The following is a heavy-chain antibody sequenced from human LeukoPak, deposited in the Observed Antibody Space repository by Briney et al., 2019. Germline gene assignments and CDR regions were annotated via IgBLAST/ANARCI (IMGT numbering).Heavy chain of an antibody. J-gene: IGHJ4*02. D-gene: IGHD6-19*01. V-gene: IGHV4-4*09. CDR2: IYTSGST. CDR1: GGSISSYY. CDR3: ASGIAVADSTGLDY. Sequence: SETLSLTCTVSGGSISSYYWSWIRQPPGKGLEWIGYIYTSGSTNYNPSLKSRGTISVDTSKNQFSLKLSSVTAADTAVYYCASGIAVADSTGLDYWGQGTLVTVSS.